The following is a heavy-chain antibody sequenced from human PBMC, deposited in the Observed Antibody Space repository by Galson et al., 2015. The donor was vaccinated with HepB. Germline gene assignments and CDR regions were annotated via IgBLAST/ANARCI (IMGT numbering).Heavy chain of an antibody. CDR3: AKGYGLFDS. J-gene: IGHJ5*01. D-gene: IGHD5-18*01. CDR1: GFGFDTHA. CDR2: ISGNGDST. Sequence: SLRLSCAASGFGFDTHAMSWVRQAPGKGLEWISGISGNGDSTFYADSVKGRFTVSRDNSNNMLYLQMNSLRAEDVGLYFCAKGYGLFDSWGQGILVTVSS. V-gene: IGHV3-23*01.